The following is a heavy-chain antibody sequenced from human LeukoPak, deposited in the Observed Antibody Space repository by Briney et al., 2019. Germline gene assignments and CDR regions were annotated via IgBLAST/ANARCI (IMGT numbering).Heavy chain of an antibody. Sequence: GASVKVSCKTSGYIFINYGISWVRQAPGQGLEWMGWISAYNGNTNYAQKLQGRVTMTTDTSTSTAYMELRSLRSDDTAVYYCAAGSGSHGDTTFDYWGQGTLVTVSS. D-gene: IGHD6-13*01. CDR3: AAGSGSHGDTTFDY. CDR2: ISAYNGNT. CDR1: GYIFINYG. J-gene: IGHJ4*02. V-gene: IGHV1-18*01.